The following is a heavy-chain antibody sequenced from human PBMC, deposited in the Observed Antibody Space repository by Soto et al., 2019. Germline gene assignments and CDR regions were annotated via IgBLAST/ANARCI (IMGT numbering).Heavy chain of an antibody. D-gene: IGHD3-22*01. V-gene: IGHV3-74*01. J-gene: IGHJ6*02. CDR2: ISSDGSHT. Sequence: PGGSLRLSCAASEFTFSHYLMHWVRQAPGKGLMWVARISSDGSHTNYADSVKGRFTISRDNTKDTLYVQMSSLRTDDTAVYYRARGDISGDYLNSKYAMDVWGQGTTVTVSS. CDR3: ARGDISGDYLNSKYAMDV. CDR1: EFTFSHYL.